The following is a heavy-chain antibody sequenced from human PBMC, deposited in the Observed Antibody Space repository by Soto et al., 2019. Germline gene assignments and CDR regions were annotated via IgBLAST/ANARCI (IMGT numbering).Heavy chain of an antibody. Sequence: GGSLRLSCAASGFSLSVYWMHWVRQAPGKGLAWVSRIDTYGSATKYADYVEGRFSISKDNAENTLYLQMNNLRADDTAFYYCVRVLKSIGWDNDVFDIWGQGTMVTVSS. CDR1: GFSLSVYW. J-gene: IGHJ3*02. V-gene: IGHV3-74*01. CDR2: IDTYGSAT. CDR3: VRVLKSIGWDNDVFDI. D-gene: IGHD6-19*01.